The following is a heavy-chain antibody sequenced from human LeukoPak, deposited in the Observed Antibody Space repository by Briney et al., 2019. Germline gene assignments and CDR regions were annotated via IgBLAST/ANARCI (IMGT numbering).Heavy chain of an antibody. V-gene: IGHV4-39*07. J-gene: IGHJ4*02. CDR3: ARVHRKTRYYDSSGYYRGGLGDFDY. Sequence: SETLSLTCTVSGGSISSSSYYWGWIRQPPGKGLEWIVSIYYSGSTYYNPSLKSRVTISVDTSKNQFSLKLSSVTAADTAVYYCARVHRKTRYYDSSGYYRGGLGDFDYWGQGTLVTVSS. CDR2: IYYSGST. D-gene: IGHD3-22*01. CDR1: GGSISSSSYY.